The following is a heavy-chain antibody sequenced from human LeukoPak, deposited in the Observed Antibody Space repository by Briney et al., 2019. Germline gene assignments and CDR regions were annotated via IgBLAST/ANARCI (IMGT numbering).Heavy chain of an antibody. Sequence: GGSLRLSCAASGFTFDDYAMHWVRQAPGKGLEWVALISGGGGSTYYAESVKGRFTISRDNNKESLHLQLNSLRTEDTAFSYCAKDLGPRGAAWFDPWGQGTLVTVSS. V-gene: IGHV3-43*02. J-gene: IGHJ5*02. CDR3: AKDLGPRGAAWFDP. CDR1: GFTFDDYA. D-gene: IGHD4/OR15-4a*01. CDR2: ISGGGGST.